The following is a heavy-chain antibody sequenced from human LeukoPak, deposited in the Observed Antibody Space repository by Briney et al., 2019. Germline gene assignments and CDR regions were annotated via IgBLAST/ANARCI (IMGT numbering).Heavy chain of an antibody. Sequence: KPSETLSLTCTVSGGSISSYYWSWIRQPPGKGLERIGYIYYSGSTNYNPSLKSRVTISVDTSKNQFSLKLSSVTAADTAVYYCAREDGSGSYSNFDYWGQGTLVTVSS. CDR3: AREDGSGSYSNFDY. CDR2: IYYSGST. D-gene: IGHD1-26*01. V-gene: IGHV4-59*01. CDR1: GGSISSYY. J-gene: IGHJ4*02.